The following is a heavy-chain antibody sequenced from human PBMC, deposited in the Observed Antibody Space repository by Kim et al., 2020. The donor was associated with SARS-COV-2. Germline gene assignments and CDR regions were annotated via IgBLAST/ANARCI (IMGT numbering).Heavy chain of an antibody. D-gene: IGHD3-16*01. Sequence: GESLKISCKGSGYSFTSYWISWVRQMPGKGLEWMGRIDPSDSYTNYSPSFQGHVTISADKSISTAYLQWSSLKASDTAMYYCARRRKGGSFHGGRFDPWGQGTLVTVSS. CDR2: IDPSDSYT. J-gene: IGHJ5*02. V-gene: IGHV5-10-1*01. CDR3: ARRRKGGSFHGGRFDP. CDR1: GYSFTSYW.